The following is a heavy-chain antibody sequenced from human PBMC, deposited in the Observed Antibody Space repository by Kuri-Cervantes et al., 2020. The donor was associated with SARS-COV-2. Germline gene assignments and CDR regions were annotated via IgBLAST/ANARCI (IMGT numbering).Heavy chain of an antibody. CDR3: AREQLIPAAFDF. D-gene: IGHD6-13*01. CDR2: VYHTGHT. Sequence: LRLSCTVSGGSINSGAFYWSWIRQLTGKGLEWIGYVYHTGHTYYNPPLKSRVTISMDTSKNQFSLKLTSVTAADTAVYYCAREQLIPAAFDFWGQGTLVTVSS. CDR1: GGSINSGAFY. V-gene: IGHV4-31*03. J-gene: IGHJ4*02.